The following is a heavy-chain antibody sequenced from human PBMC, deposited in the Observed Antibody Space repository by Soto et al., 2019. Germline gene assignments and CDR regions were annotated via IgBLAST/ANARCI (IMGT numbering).Heavy chain of an antibody. Sequence: SETLSLTCTVSGGSISSSSYYWGWIRQPPGKGLEWIGSIYYSGSTYYNPSLKSRVTISVDKSKNQFSLKLSSVTAADTAVYYCARSYSSSSRHNWFDPWGQGTLVTVSS. CDR2: IYYSGST. J-gene: IGHJ5*02. CDR1: GGSISSSSYY. D-gene: IGHD6-6*01. V-gene: IGHV4-39*07. CDR3: ARSYSSSSRHNWFDP.